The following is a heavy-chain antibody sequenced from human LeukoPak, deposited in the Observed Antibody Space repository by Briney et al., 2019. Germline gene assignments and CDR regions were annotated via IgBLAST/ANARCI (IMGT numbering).Heavy chain of an antibody. J-gene: IGHJ6*02. CDR3: AGEDDIVVVPAAIRWDYYYGMDV. CDR2: IKQDGSEK. CDR1: GFTFSSYW. V-gene: IGHV3-7*01. Sequence: GGSLRLSCAASGFTFSSYWMSWVRQAPGKGLEWVANIKQDGSEKYYVDSVKGRFTISRDNAKNSLYLQMNSLRAEDTAVYYGAGEDDIVVVPAAIRWDYYYGMDVWGQGTTVTVSS. D-gene: IGHD2-2*02.